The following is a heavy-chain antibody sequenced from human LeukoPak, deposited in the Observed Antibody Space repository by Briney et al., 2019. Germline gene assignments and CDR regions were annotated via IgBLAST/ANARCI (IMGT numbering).Heavy chain of an antibody. CDR2: ISSSSSYI. Sequence: GGSLRLSCAASGFTFSSYSMNWVRQAPGKGLEWVSSISSSSSYIYYADSVKGRFTISRDNAKNSLYLQMNSLRAEDTAVYYCARGSGWYYYYYGMDVWGQGTTVTASS. D-gene: IGHD6-19*01. J-gene: IGHJ6*02. V-gene: IGHV3-21*01. CDR1: GFTFSSYS. CDR3: ARGSGWYYYYYGMDV.